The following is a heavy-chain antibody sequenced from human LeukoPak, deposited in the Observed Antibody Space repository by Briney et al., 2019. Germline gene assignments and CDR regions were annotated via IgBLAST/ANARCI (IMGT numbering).Heavy chain of an antibody. CDR3: ARKGGRNDAFDI. V-gene: IGHV3-7*01. D-gene: IGHD1-14*01. J-gene: IGHJ3*02. CDR2: IKQEGSEN. Sequence: GGSLRLSCAASGFTFRRYWMSWVRRAPGKGLEWVANIKQEGSENNYGDSVRAGITISRDNDKNSLYLQMDSLRAEDKAVYYCARKGGRNDAFDIWGQGTMVTVSS. CDR1: GFTFRRYW.